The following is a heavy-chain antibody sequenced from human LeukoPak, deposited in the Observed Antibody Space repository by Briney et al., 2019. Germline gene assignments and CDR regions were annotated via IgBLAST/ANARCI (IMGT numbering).Heavy chain of an antibody. V-gene: IGHV3-7*01. CDR3: ASDPPWANDAFDM. D-gene: IGHD7-27*01. Sequence: PGGPLRLSCAASGFTFSSYWMSWVRQAPGKGLEWVANIKQDGSEKYYVDSVKGRFTISRDNAKNSLYLQMNSLRDEDTAVYYCASDPPWANDAFDMWGQGTMVIVSS. CDR2: IKQDGSEK. J-gene: IGHJ3*02. CDR1: GFTFSSYW.